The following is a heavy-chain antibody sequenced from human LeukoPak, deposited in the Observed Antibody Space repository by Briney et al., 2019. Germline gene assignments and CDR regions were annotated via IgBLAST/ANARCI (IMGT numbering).Heavy chain of an antibody. Sequence: PGGSLRLSCAASGITFSNYWMHWVRQAPGEGLVWVSRFNSDGSNTIYADSVKGRFTISRDNAKNTLYLQMNSLGAEDTAMYYCARDRYYGGNSHAFDIWGQGTMVTVSS. CDR2: FNSDGSNT. CDR1: GITFSNYW. D-gene: IGHD4-23*01. J-gene: IGHJ3*02. CDR3: ARDRYYGGNSHAFDI. V-gene: IGHV3-74*01.